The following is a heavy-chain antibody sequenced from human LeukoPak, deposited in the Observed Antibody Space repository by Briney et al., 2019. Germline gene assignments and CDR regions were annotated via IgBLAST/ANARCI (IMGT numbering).Heavy chain of an antibody. CDR2: MNPNSGNT. V-gene: IGHV1-8*01. CDR3: ARMYSNYDSLDY. Sequence: ASVKVSCKASGYTFTSYDINWVRQATGQGLEWMGWMNPNSGNTGYAQKFQGRVTMTRNTSISTAYTELSSLRSEDTAVYYCARMYSNYDSLDYWGQGTLVTVSS. D-gene: IGHD4-11*01. J-gene: IGHJ4*02. CDR1: GYTFTSYD.